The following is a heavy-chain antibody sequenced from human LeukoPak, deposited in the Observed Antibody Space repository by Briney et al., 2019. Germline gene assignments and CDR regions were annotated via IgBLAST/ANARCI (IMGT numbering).Heavy chain of an antibody. D-gene: IGHD6-13*01. CDR2: ISPDGGDT. CDR3: ARCEQLVLAFDI. V-gene: IGHV3-74*01. Sequence: GGSLRLSCAASGFTFSTYWMHWVRQAPGKGLVWVTRISPDGGDTTYADSVKGRFTISRDNAKNSLYLQMNSLRAEDTAVYYCARCEQLVLAFDIWGQGTMVTVSS. CDR1: GFTFSTYW. J-gene: IGHJ3*02.